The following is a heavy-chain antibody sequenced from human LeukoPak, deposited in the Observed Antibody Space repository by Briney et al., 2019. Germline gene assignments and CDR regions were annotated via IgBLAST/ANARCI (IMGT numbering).Heavy chain of an antibody. CDR3: ARGIVLRGPIDY. Sequence: SETLSLTCAVYGGSCCGYYWSWIRQPPGKGLEWIGEINHSGSTNYNPSLKSRVTISVDTSKNQFSLKLSSVTAADTAVYYGARGIVLRGPIDYWGQGTLVSVSS. CDR1: GGSCCGYY. V-gene: IGHV4-34*01. D-gene: IGHD3-10*01. CDR2: INHSGST. J-gene: IGHJ4*02.